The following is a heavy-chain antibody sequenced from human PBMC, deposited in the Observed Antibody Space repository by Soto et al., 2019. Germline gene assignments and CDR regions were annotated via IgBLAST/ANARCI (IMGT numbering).Heavy chain of an antibody. CDR2: IYYSGST. V-gene: IGHV4-59*01. J-gene: IGHJ5*02. D-gene: IGHD6-13*01. Sequence: QVQLQESGPGLVKPSETLSLTCTVSGGSISSYYWSWIRQPPGKGLEWIGYIYYSGSTNYNPSLKSRVTISVDTSKNQFSLKLSSVTAADTAVYYCARGWYSSSWQREYWFDPWGQGTLVTVSS. CDR3: ARGWYSSSWQREYWFDP. CDR1: GGSISSYY.